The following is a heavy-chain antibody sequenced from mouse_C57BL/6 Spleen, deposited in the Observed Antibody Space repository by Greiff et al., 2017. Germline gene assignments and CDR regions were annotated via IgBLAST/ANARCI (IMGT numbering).Heavy chain of an antibody. CDR2: INYDGSST. Sequence: EVMLVEPEGGLVQPGSSMKLSCTASGFTFSDYYMAWVRQVPEKGLEWVANINYDGSSTYYLDSLKSRFIISRDNAKNILYLQMSSLKSEDTATYYCASYCTYEGWFAYWGQGTLVTVSA. J-gene: IGHJ3*01. D-gene: IGHD5-1*01. CDR1: GFTFSDYY. CDR3: ASYCTYEGWFAY. V-gene: IGHV5-16*01.